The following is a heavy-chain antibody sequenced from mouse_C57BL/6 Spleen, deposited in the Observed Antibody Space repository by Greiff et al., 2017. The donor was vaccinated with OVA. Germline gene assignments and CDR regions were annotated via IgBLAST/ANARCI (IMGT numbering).Heavy chain of an antibody. J-gene: IGHJ3*01. D-gene: IGHD2-2*01. CDR3: GGGYDLFAY. V-gene: IGHV1-22*01. Sequence: EVQLQQSGPELVKPGASVKMSCKASGYTFTDYNMNWVKQSHGKSLEWIGYINPKNGGTSYNQKFKGKATVTVNTSSSTAYMALRSLTSEDSAVYYCGGGYDLFAYWGQGTLVTVSA. CDR1: GYTFTDYN. CDR2: INPKNGGT.